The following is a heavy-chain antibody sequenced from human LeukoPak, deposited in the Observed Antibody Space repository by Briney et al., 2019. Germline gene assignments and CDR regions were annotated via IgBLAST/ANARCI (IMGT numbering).Heavy chain of an antibody. CDR3: ARGGSSGWRTPNDDY. Sequence: ASVKVSCKASGYTFTSYVISWVRHAPGQGLEWMGWSSAYNGNTNYGQKLQGRVTMTTDTSTSTAYLELRSLKSDDTAVYYCARGGSSGWRTPNDDYWGQGTLVTVSS. D-gene: IGHD6-19*01. CDR2: SSAYNGNT. V-gene: IGHV1-18*01. J-gene: IGHJ4*02. CDR1: GYTFTSYV.